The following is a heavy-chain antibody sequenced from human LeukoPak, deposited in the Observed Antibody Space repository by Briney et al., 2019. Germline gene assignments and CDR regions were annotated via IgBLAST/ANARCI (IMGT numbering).Heavy chain of an antibody. D-gene: IGHD3-10*02. CDR2: IYYSGST. CDR3: ARLARYSMGCSDFLYFEL. CDR1: GDSISSYY. J-gene: IGHJ2*01. Sequence: SETLSLTCTVSGDSISSYYWSWIRQSPEKGLEWIGYIYYSGSTNYNPSLKSRVTISVDTSKTQFSLKMNSVTAADTAVYYCARLARYSMGCSDFLYFELWGRGPLVTVFS. V-gene: IGHV4-59*01.